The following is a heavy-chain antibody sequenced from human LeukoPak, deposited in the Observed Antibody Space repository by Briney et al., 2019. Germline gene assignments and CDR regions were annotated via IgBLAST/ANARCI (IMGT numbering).Heavy chain of an antibody. Sequence: SETLSLTCTVSGYSISSGYYWGWIRQPPGKGLEWIASIYHSGSTYYNPSLKSRVSMSVDTSKNQFSLRLSSVTAADTAVYYCARIPSIAAAGPYYFDYWGQGTLVTVSS. D-gene: IGHD6-13*01. CDR1: GYSISSGYY. V-gene: IGHV4-38-2*02. J-gene: IGHJ4*02. CDR3: ARIPSIAAAGPYYFDY. CDR2: IYHSGST.